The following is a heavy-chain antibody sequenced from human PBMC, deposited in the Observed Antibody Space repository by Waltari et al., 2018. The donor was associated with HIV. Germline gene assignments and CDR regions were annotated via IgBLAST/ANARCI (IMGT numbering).Heavy chain of an antibody. CDR3: ARDRLVFTIFGVVLDP. V-gene: IGHV1-18*01. D-gene: IGHD3-3*01. J-gene: IGHJ5*02. CDR1: GYTFTSYG. Sequence: QVQLVQSGAEVKKPGASVKVSCKASGYTFTSYGINWVRQAPGQGLEWIGWISAYNGNTNYAQKLQGRVTMTTDTSTSTAYMELRSLRSDDTAVYYCARDRLVFTIFGVVLDPWGQGTLVTVSS. CDR2: ISAYNGNT.